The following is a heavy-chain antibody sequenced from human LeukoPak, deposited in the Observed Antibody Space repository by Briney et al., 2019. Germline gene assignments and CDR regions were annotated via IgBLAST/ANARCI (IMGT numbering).Heavy chain of an antibody. CDR2: ISGSGGST. D-gene: IGHD6-19*01. V-gene: IGHV3-23*01. CDR1: GFTFSSYA. CDR3: AKHSIAVAGTNWFDP. J-gene: IGHJ5*02. Sequence: PGGSLRLSCSASGFTFSSYAMSWVRQAPGKGLGWVSAISGSGGSTYYANSVKGRFTSSRDNSKNTLYLQMNGLGAEDTAVYYWAKHSIAVAGTNWFDPWGQGTLVTVSS.